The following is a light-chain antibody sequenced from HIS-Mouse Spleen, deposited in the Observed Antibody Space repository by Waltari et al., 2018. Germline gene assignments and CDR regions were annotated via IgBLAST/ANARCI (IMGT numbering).Light chain of an antibody. J-gene: IGKJ1*01. CDR3: QQYNSNSRT. V-gene: IGKV1-5*03. CDR2: KAS. CDR1: QSISSW. Sequence: DIQMTQSPSTLSASVGDRVTIPCRASQSISSWLPWYQQKPGKATKLLIYKASSLESGVPSRFSGSGSGTEFTLTISSLQPDDFATYYCQQYNSNSRTFGQGTKVEIK.